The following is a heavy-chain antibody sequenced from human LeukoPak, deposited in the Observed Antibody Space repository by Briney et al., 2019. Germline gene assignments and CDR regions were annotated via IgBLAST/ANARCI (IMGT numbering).Heavy chain of an antibody. D-gene: IGHD5-18*01. CDR2: IYYSGST. Sequence: PSETLSLTCTVSGGSISSYYWSWIRQPPGKGLEWIGYIYYSGSTNHNPSLKSRVTISVDTSKNQFSLKLSSVTAADTAVYYCARQIGEYSYGLGSYYYYMDVWGKGTTVTISS. CDR3: ARQIGEYSYGLGSYYYYMDV. J-gene: IGHJ6*03. CDR1: GGSISSYY. V-gene: IGHV4-59*08.